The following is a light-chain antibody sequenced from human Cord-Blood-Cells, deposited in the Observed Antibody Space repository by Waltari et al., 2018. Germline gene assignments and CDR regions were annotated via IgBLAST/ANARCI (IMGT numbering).Light chain of an antibody. Sequence: QSALTQPASVSGSPGQSLTISCTGTSSDVGGYNYVSWYQQDPVKAPKLMIYDVSNRPSGVSNRFSGSKSGNTASLTISGLQAEDEADYYCSSYTSSSTLVFGTGTKVTVL. CDR1: SSDVGGYNY. CDR3: SSYTSSSTLV. J-gene: IGLJ1*01. CDR2: DVS. V-gene: IGLV2-14*01.